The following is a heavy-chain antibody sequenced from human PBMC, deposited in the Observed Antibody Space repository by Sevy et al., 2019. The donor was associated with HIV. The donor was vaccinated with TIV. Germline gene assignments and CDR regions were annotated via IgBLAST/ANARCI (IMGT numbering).Heavy chain of an antibody. D-gene: IGHD3-3*02. Sequence: ASVKVSCKASGYSFTNYGIGWVRQAPGQGLEWMGWISGYNGYTNYAQNLQGRVTLTTDTSTRTAYMELRSLGSDDTAIYYCAKEGKNISSWFDPWGQGTLVTVSS. J-gene: IGHJ5*02. CDR2: ISGYNGYT. CDR1: GYSFTNYG. V-gene: IGHV1-18*01. CDR3: AKEGKNISSWFDP.